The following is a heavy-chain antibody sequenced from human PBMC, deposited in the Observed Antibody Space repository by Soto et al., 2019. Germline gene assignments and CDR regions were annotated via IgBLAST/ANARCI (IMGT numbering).Heavy chain of an antibody. D-gene: IGHD1-26*01. J-gene: IGHJ4*02. V-gene: IGHV1-2*02. CDR1: GYSFTGYY. CDR2: ISPNSGGT. Sequence: QVQLVQSGAEVKKSGASVKISCKASGYSFTGYYIHWVRQAPGQGFEWMGEISPNSGGTKYAQKFHGRVTMTRDTSITTIYMDLSNLSPDDTAVYYCGKGRSGDEGVFYWGQGTLVTVYS. CDR3: GKGRSGDEGVFY.